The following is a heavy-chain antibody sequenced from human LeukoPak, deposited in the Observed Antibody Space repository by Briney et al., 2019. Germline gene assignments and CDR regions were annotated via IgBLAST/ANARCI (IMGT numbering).Heavy chain of an antibody. CDR3: AAELYGVYTDCCTFHL. J-gene: IGHJ3*01. V-gene: IGHV1-8*01. Sequence: ASVKVSCKASGYTFTSYDINWVRQATGQGLEWMGWMNPNSGNTGYAQKFQGRVTITRNTSISTAYMELSSLGSEDSAVYYCAAELYGVYTDCCTFHLWGQGTLVTVSS. D-gene: IGHD4-17*01. CDR1: GYTFTSYD. CDR2: MNPNSGNT.